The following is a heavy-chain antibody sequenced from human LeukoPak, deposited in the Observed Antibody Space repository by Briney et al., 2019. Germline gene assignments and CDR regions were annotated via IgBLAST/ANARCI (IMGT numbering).Heavy chain of an antibody. CDR1: GFTFSGYE. CDR2: ISSSGTTI. J-gene: IGHJ4*02. Sequence: QPGGSLRLSCAASGFTFSGYEMSWVRQAPGKGLEWVSYISSSGTTIYNADSVRGRFTISRDNAKNSLYLQMNSLRAEDTAVYYCARYSNSPSFDFWGQGALVTVSS. D-gene: IGHD6-6*01. V-gene: IGHV3-48*03. CDR3: ARYSNSPSFDF.